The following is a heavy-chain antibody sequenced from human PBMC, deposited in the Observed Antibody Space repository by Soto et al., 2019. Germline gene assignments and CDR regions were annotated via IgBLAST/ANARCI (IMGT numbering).Heavy chain of an antibody. J-gene: IGHJ4*02. Sequence: QVQLQESGPGLVKPSQTLSLTCTVSGGSISSGDYYWSWIRQPPGKGLEWIGYIYYSGSTYYNPSLKGRVTKSVDTSKNPFSLKLSSVTAAGTAVYYCARSQLWLKYFDYWGQGTLVTVSS. CDR1: GGSISSGDYY. CDR3: ARSQLWLKYFDY. D-gene: IGHD5-18*01. V-gene: IGHV4-30-4*01. CDR2: IYYSGST.